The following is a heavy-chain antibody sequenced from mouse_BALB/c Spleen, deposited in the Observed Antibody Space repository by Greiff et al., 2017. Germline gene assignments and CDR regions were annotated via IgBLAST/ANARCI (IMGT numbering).Heavy chain of an antibody. CDR3: ARPYYRYEAWFAY. J-gene: IGHJ3*01. CDR1: GFSLTSYG. Sequence: QVQLQQSGPGLVQPSQSLSITCTVSGFSLTSYGVHWVRQSPGKGLEWLGVIWSGGSTDYNAAFISRLSISKDNSKSQVFFKMNSLQANDTAIYYCARPYYRYEAWFAYWGQGTLVTVSA. CDR2: IWSGGST. D-gene: IGHD2-14*01. V-gene: IGHV2-2*02.